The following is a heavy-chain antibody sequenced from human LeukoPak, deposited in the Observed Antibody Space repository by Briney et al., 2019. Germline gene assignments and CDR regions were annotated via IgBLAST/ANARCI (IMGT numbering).Heavy chain of an antibody. CDR3: AKWGDYDILTGYYDSDY. D-gene: IGHD3-9*01. V-gene: IGHV3-23*01. CDR1: AFIFSNYA. J-gene: IGHJ4*01. Sequence: GPSLRLSCAASAFIFSNYAMSWVRHPPGNRLEPVSPIGVRDRGTYYADSVKGRFTVSRDDPKNTLYLQMNTLRVEDTAVYYCAKWGDYDILTGYYDSDYWGHGTLVTVSS. CDR2: IGVRDRGT.